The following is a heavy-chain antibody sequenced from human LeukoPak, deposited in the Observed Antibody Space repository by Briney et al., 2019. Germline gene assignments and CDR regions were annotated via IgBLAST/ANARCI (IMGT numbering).Heavy chain of an antibody. Sequence: GGSLRLSCAASGFTFSSYAMRWVRQAPGKGLEWVSTISGSGDSTYYADSVKGRFTISRNNSRNTLYLQVNSLRAEDTAVYYXXXXXXXXGTAGNFYYYMDVWGKGTTVTVSS. CDR3: XXXXXXXGTAGNFYYYMDV. J-gene: IGHJ6*03. V-gene: IGHV3-23*01. CDR2: ISGSGDST. D-gene: IGHD6-13*01. CDR1: GFTFSSYA.